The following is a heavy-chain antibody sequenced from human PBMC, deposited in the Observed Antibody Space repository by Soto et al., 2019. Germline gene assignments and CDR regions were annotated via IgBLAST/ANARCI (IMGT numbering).Heavy chain of an antibody. Sequence: APVKVSCKASAYTFTSYDINWVRQATGQGLEWMGWMNPNSGNTGYAQKFQGRVTMTRNTSINTAYMELSSLRSEDTAVYYCARRNMGSSKRWFDPWGQGTLVTVSS. J-gene: IGHJ5*02. D-gene: IGHD6-6*01. CDR1: AYTFTSYD. CDR2: MNPNSGNT. V-gene: IGHV1-8*01. CDR3: ARRNMGSSKRWFDP.